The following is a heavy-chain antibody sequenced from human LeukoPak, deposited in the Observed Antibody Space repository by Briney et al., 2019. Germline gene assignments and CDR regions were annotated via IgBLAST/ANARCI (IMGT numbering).Heavy chain of an antibody. CDR3: AELGITMIGGV. V-gene: IGHV3-48*04. J-gene: IGHJ6*04. CDR2: ISSSGSTI. D-gene: IGHD3-10*02. CDR1: GFTFNTYS. Sequence: GGSLRLSCEASGFTFNTYSMNWARQAPGKGLEWVSYISSSGSTIYYAGSVKGRFTNSRDNAKNSLYLQMNSLRAEDTAVYYCAELGITMIGGVWGKGTTVTISS.